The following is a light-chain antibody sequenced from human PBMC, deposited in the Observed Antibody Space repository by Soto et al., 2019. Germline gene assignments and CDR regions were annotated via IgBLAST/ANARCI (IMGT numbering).Light chain of an antibody. V-gene: IGKV3-15*01. Sequence: EIVLTPSPATLSLSPGERATLSCRASQSVATSQLAWYQQKPGQAPRLLIYGASTRATGIPARFSGSGSGTEFTLTISSLQSEDFAVYYCQQYNDWPRTFGQGTKVDIK. CDR2: GAS. CDR1: QSVATSQ. J-gene: IGKJ1*01. CDR3: QQYNDWPRT.